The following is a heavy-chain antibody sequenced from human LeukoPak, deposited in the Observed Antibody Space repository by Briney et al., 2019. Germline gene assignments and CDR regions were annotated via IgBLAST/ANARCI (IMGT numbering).Heavy chain of an antibody. V-gene: IGHV1-46*01. CDR2: INPSGGST. CDR1: GYTLTSYY. D-gene: IGHD2-8*02. CDR3: ARDQKVAGGLDY. Sequence: ASVKVSCKASGYTLTSYYMHWVRQAPGQGLEWMGIINPSGGSTIYAQKFQGRVTMTRDTSTSTVYMELSSLGSEDTAVYYCARDQKVAGGLDYWGQGTLVTVSS. J-gene: IGHJ4*02.